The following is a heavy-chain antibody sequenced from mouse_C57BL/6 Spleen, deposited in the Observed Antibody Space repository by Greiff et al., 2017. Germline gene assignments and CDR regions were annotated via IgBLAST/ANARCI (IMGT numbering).Heavy chain of an antibody. Sequence: VKLMESGAELVKPGASVKLSCKASGYTFTEYTIHWVKQRSGQGLEWIGWFYPGSGSIKYNEKFKDKATLTADKSSSTVYMELSRLTAEDSAVYFCARHEDAMYYYGSSYGYFDVWGTGTTVTVSS. CDR2: FYPGSGSI. CDR3: ARHEDAMYYYGSSYGYFDV. J-gene: IGHJ1*03. CDR1: GYTFTEYT. D-gene: IGHD1-1*01. V-gene: IGHV1-62-2*01.